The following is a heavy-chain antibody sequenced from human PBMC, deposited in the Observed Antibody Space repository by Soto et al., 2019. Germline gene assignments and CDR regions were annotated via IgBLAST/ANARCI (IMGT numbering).Heavy chain of an antibody. CDR1: GFTFSNAW. V-gene: IGHV3-15*07. CDR3: TTEKGYFGSGPMDV. Sequence: GGSLRLSCAASGFTFSNAWMNWVRQAPGKGLEWVGRIKRKTDGGTTNYAAPLKGRFTISRDDSKNTLYLQLNSLTTEDTAVYYCTTEKGYFGSGPMDVWGQGTTVTVPS. CDR2: IKRKTDGGTT. J-gene: IGHJ6*02. D-gene: IGHD3-10*01.